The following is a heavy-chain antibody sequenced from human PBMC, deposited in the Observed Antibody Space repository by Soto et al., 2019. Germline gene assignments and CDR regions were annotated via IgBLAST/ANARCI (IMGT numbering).Heavy chain of an antibody. CDR1: GYSFPSYW. CDR2: IYPGDSDT. D-gene: IGHD1-26*01. J-gene: IGHJ2*01. Sequence: GESLKISCKGSGYSFPSYWIGWVRQMPGKGLEWMGIIYPGDSDTRYSPSFQGQVTISADKSISTAYLQWSSLKASDTAMYYCARVAVGATTYWYFDLWGRGTLVTVSS. CDR3: ARVAVGATTYWYFDL. V-gene: IGHV5-51*01.